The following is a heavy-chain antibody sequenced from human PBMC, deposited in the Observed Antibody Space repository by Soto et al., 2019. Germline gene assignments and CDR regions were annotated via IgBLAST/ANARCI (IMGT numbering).Heavy chain of an antibody. J-gene: IGHJ5*02. Sequence: TLSLTCSVSGGSINSSSYFWGWVRQPPGKGLEWIGSIYYSGSTYYNPSLRSRVTISVDTSKNQFSLKLSSVTAADTAVFYCARHYSSGSRNWFDPWGQGTLVTVSS. CDR3: ARHYSSGSRNWFDP. V-gene: IGHV4-39*01. CDR1: GGSINSSSYF. CDR2: IYYSGST. D-gene: IGHD6-19*01.